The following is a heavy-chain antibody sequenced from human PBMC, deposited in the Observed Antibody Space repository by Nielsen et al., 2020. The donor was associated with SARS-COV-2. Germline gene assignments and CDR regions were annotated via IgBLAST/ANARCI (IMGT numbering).Heavy chain of an antibody. V-gene: IGHV3-23*01. D-gene: IGHD6-13*01. CDR2: ISGSGGST. Sequence: GESLKISCAASGFTFSSYAMSWVRQAPGKGLEWVSAISGSGGSTYYADSVKGRFTISRDNSKNTLYLQMNSLRAEDTAVYYCAKAPVAAAGPLHFDYWGQGTLVTVSS. CDR1: GFTFSSYA. J-gene: IGHJ4*02. CDR3: AKAPVAAAGPLHFDY.